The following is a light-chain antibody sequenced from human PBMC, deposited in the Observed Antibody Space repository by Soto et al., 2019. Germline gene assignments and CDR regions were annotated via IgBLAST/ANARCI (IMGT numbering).Light chain of an antibody. CDR1: QSVSSSY. CDR3: QQYGSSPWT. CDR2: GAS. J-gene: IGKJ1*01. Sequence: EIVLTQSPGTLSLSPGERATLSCRASQSVSSSYLAWYQQKPDQAPRTLIYGASSRAIGIPDRFSGSGSGTDFTLTISRLEPEDFAVYYCQQYGSSPWTFGQGTKVEIK. V-gene: IGKV3-20*01.